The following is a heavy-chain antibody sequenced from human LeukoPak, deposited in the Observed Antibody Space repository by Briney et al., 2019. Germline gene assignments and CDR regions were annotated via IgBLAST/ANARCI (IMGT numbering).Heavy chain of an antibody. V-gene: IGHV3-23*01. D-gene: IGHD3-3*01. CDR3: AKSGGITIFQLVDY. CDR1: GFTFDSYG. Sequence: GGSRRLSCAASGFTFDSYGMNWVRQAPGKGLEWVSGISGSGGSTYYAASVRGRFTISRDNSKKHLYLQTNSLRAEDTAVYHCAKSGGITIFQLVDYWGQGTEVTVSS. J-gene: IGHJ4*02. CDR2: ISGSGGST.